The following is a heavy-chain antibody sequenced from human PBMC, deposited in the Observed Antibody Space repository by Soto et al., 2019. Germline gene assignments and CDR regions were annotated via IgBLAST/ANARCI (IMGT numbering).Heavy chain of an antibody. CDR3: AGVPSFRGMDV. CDR1: WGGGLYNRAV. J-gene: IGHJ6*02. V-gene: IGHV6-1*01. D-gene: IGHD3-16*01. Sequence: QSRSLIGAISWGGGLYNRAVWDWIRNSPSRGLEWLGRTYYRSKWYNDYAISVKSRITINPDTSKNQFSLHLDSVIPEDTAVYYCAGVPSFRGMDVWGQGNPVSVS. CDR2: TYYRSKWYN.